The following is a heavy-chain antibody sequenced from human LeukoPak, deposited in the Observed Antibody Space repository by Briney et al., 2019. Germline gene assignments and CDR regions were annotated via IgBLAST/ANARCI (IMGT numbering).Heavy chain of an antibody. CDR3: ARESNDFLTGYYDY. Sequence: GGSLRLSCAASGFTFSTYDFHWVRQATGKGLEWVSAIGTVGDTHYPGSVKGRFTISRENAKNSVYLQMDSLRAGDTAVYYCARESNDFLTGYYDYWGQGILVTVSS. J-gene: IGHJ4*02. V-gene: IGHV3-13*01. CDR2: IGTVGDT. D-gene: IGHD3-9*01. CDR1: GFTFSTYD.